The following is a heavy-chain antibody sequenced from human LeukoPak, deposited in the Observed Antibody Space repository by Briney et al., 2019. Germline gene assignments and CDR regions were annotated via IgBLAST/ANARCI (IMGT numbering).Heavy chain of an antibody. V-gene: IGHV1-2*02. D-gene: IGHD3-9*01. J-gene: IGHJ4*02. Sequence: ASVKVSCKASGYSFTAYYMHRVRQAPGQGLEWMGWINPNSGGTNYAQKFQGRVTMTRDTSITTAYMEMSRLRSDDTALYYCARSPHILTGENFDYWGQGTLVTVSS. CDR2: INPNSGGT. CDR1: GYSFTAYY. CDR3: ARSPHILTGENFDY.